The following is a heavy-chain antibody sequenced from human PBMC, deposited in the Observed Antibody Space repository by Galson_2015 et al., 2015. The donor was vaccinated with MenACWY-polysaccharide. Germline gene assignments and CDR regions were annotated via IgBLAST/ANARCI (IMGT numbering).Heavy chain of an antibody. Sequence: SLRLSCAASGFTFSSYWMHWVRHVPGKGLVWVSRISSDGSSTSYADSVKGRFTISRDNAKNTLHLQMNSLRVEDTAVYYCARVQGVYSNDWHHPYYFDYWGQGTLVTVSS. CDR3: ARVQGVYSNDWHHPYYFDY. D-gene: IGHD6-13*01. J-gene: IGHJ4*02. CDR1: GFTFSSYW. V-gene: IGHV3-74*01. CDR2: ISSDGSST.